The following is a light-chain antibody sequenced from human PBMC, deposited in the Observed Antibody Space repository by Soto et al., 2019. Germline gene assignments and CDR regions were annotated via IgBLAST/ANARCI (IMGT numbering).Light chain of an antibody. CDR3: QKYKSAPLT. CDR1: QGISNY. J-gene: IGKJ4*01. CDR2: AAS. Sequence: DIQMTQSPSSLSASVGDRVTITCRASQGISNYLAWYQQKPGKVPKLLIYAASTLQSGVTSRFSGSGSVTDFNLTISSLQPEDVPTDYCQKYKSAPLTFGGGTKVEIK. V-gene: IGKV1-27*01.